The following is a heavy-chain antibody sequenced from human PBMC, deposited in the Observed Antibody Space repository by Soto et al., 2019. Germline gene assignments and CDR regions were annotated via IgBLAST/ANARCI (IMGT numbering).Heavy chain of an antibody. CDR3: ARDASGLSY. J-gene: IGHJ4*02. CDR2: IESDGSRT. V-gene: IGHV3-74*01. D-gene: IGHD3-3*01. CDR1: GFTFSNYR. Sequence: EVQLVESGGGLVQPGGSLRLSCAASGFTFSNYRMHWVRQAPGKGLVWVSCIESDGSRTTYADSVKGRFTISRDNAKNKLYLQMNSLRVEDTAVYYCARDASGLSYWGQGTLVTVSS.